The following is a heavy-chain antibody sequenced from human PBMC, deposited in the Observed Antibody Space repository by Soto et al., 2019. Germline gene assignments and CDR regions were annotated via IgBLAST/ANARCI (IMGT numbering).Heavy chain of an antibody. CDR3: ARSEETYNDVLTGMDLYYYYLGMDV. V-gene: IGHV4-59*01. D-gene: IGHD3-9*01. CDR1: GGSITNYY. Sequence: PSETLSLTCTVSGGSITNYYWSWIRQPPGKGLEWIGYIYYSGSTNYNPSLKSRVTISVDTSKNQFSLKLSSVTAADTAVYYCARSEETYNDVLTGMDLYYYYLGMDVWGQGTTVTVSS. CDR2: IYYSGST. J-gene: IGHJ6*02.